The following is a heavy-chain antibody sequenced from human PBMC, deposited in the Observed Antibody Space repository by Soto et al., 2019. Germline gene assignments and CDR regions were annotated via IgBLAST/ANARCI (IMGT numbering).Heavy chain of an antibody. Sequence: PGESLKISCKGSGYSFTSYWIGWVRQMPGKGLEWMGIIYPGDPDTRYSPSFQGQVTISADKSISTAYLQWSSLKASDTAMYYCATASAHETYYYGMDFWGQGTTVTVSS. J-gene: IGHJ6*02. V-gene: IGHV5-51*01. CDR3: ATASAHETYYYGMDF. CDR1: GYSFTSYW. CDR2: IYPGDPDT.